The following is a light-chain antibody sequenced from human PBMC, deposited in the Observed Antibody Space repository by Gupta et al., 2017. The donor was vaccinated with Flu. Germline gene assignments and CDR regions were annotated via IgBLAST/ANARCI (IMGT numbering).Light chain of an antibody. Sequence: SPATLSLSPGERATLSGRASQSVSSYLAWYQQKPGQAPRLLIYDASNRATGIPDRFSGSGSGTDFTLTSSSREPEDFAVYYGQQRSNWLSFGGGTKVEIK. V-gene: IGKV3-11*01. J-gene: IGKJ4*01. CDR2: DAS. CDR1: QSVSSY. CDR3: QQRSNWLS.